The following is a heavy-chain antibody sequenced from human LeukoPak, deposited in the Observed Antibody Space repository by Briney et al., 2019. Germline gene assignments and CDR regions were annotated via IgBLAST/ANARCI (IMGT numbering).Heavy chain of an antibody. V-gene: IGHV3-30*02. D-gene: IGHD5-18*01. J-gene: IGHJ4*02. CDR2: IRYDGSNK. Sequence: GGSLRLSCAASGFTFSSYGMHWVRQAPGKGLEWVAFIRYDGSNKYYADSVKGRFTISRDNSKNTLYLQMNSLRAEDTAVYYCARDGGYSYGLDYWGQGTLVTVSS. CDR3: ARDGGYSYGLDY. CDR1: GFTFSSYG.